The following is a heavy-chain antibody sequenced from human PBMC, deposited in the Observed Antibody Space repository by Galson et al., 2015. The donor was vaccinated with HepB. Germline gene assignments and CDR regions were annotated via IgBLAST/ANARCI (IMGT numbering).Heavy chain of an antibody. CDR2: FDPEDGET. CDR1: GYTLTELS. Sequence: SVKVSCKVSGYTLTELSMHWVQQAPGKGLEWMGGFDPEDGETIYAQKFQGRVTMTEDTSTDTAYMELSSLRSEDTAIYYCTTRLRLLVLTNGVAFDYWGQGTLVTVSS. CDR3: TTRLRLLVLTNGVAFDY. J-gene: IGHJ4*02. V-gene: IGHV1-24*01. D-gene: IGHD4/OR15-4a*01.